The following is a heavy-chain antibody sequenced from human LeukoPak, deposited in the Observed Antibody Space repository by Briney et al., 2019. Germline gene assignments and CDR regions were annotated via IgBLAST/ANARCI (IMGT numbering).Heavy chain of an antibody. CDR1: GFSPTTSGVG. CDR2: IYWDADK. V-gene: IGHV2-5*02. CDR3: AHRRSGYNWNHGDFDY. Sequence: AGPTLVHPTKTLTLTCSFSGFSPTTSGVGVGWISQSQGKALEWLALIYWDADKRYSPSLKTRLAIMKDTSNYQVVLMMTNMDPVDTATYYCAHRRSGYNWNHGDFDYWGQGNPVTVSS. J-gene: IGHJ4*02. D-gene: IGHD1-14*01.